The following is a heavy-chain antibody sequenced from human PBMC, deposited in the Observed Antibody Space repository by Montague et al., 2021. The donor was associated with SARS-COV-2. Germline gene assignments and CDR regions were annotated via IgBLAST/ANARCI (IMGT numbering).Heavy chain of an antibody. Sequence: TLFLTCTVSGGSISSGSCYWSWIRQPAGKGLEWIGRIYTSGSTNYNPSLKSRVTISVDTSKNQFSLKLSSVTAADTAVYYCARDRVDRYSGSRTAYGMDVWGQGTTVTVSS. D-gene: IGHD1-26*01. CDR3: ARDRVDRYSGSRTAYGMDV. J-gene: IGHJ6*02. V-gene: IGHV4-61*02. CDR1: GGSISSGSCY. CDR2: IYTSGST.